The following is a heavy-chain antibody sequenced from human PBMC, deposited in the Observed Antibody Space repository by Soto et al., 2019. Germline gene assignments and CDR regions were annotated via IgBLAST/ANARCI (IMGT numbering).Heavy chain of an antibody. J-gene: IGHJ4*02. CDR1: GYTFSSYG. CDR3: ARGGSAFTVVRARISSDY. CDR2: VSGYNGKT. V-gene: IGHV1-18*01. D-gene: IGHD3-10*01. Sequence: QVQLLQSGAEVMKPGASVKVSCQASGYTFSSYGMTWVRQAPGQGLEWMGWVSGYNGKTYDAEEFRDRLTMTTDTSTSTAYMELRSLTSDDTAVYYCARGGSAFTVVRARISSDYWGQGTLVTVSS.